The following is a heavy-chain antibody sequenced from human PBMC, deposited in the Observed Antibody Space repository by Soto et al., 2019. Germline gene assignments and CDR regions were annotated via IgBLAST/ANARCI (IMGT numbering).Heavy chain of an antibody. J-gene: IGHJ4*02. Sequence: AASLRLSCSASGITFTASGMNWARQAPGKGLEWISYIRSSGDTIYYADSVKGRFTISRYNSKKSVYLQMNSLRDEDTAVYYCAKDKGERFFDYWGQGTQVTVSS. CDR3: AKDKGERFFDY. CDR1: GITFTASG. V-gene: IGHV3-48*02. D-gene: IGHD3-16*01. CDR2: IRSSGDTI.